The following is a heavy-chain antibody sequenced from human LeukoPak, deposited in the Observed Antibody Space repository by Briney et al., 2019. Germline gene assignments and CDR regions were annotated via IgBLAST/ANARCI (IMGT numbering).Heavy chain of an antibody. CDR1: GYTFTDYW. Sequence: GESLKISCKVSGYTFTDYWISWVRQMPGKGLERMGRIDPSDSYTNYSPSFQGHVTISADKSISTAYVQCSSLKASDTAMYYCASTWDCSTGSCYSKWGQGTLVTVSS. V-gene: IGHV5-10-1*01. CDR2: IDPSDSYT. D-gene: IGHD2-15*01. CDR3: ASTWDCSTGSCYSK. J-gene: IGHJ4*02.